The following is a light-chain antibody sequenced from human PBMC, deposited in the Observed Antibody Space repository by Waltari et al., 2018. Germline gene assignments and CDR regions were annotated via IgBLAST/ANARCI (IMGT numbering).Light chain of an antibody. CDR2: EVY. CDR1: QSLLHSDGNTY. J-gene: IGKJ1*01. Sequence: DIVMTQTPLSLSVTPGQPASIFCKSSQSLLHSDGNTYLYWYLQKPGQPPQLMIYEVYNRFSGVQDRFSGSGACTEFSLKINRVESVDVGVYYRIQSIQLPRTVGQGTKVEIK. CDR3: IQSIQLPRT. V-gene: IGKV2D-29*01.